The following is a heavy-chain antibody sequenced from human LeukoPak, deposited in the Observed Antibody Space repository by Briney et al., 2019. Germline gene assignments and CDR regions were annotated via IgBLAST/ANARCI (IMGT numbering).Heavy chain of an antibody. V-gene: IGHV1-8*03. CDR1: GYTFTSYD. Sequence: ASVKVSCKASGYTFTSYDINWVRQATGQGLEWMRWMNPNSGNTGYAQKFQGRVTITRNTSISTAYMELSSLRSEDTAVYYCARGRMDWNYYYYYMDVWGKGTTVTVSS. CDR2: MNPNSGNT. CDR3: ARGRMDWNYYYYYMDV. J-gene: IGHJ6*03. D-gene: IGHD3/OR15-3a*01.